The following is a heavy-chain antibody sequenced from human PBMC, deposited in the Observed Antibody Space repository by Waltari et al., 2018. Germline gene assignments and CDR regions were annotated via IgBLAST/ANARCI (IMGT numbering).Heavy chain of an antibody. V-gene: IGHV3-9*01. D-gene: IGHD3-9*01. CDR2: ISWNSGSI. CDR1: GFTFDDYA. CDR3: AKETYDILTGYHYGMDV. J-gene: IGHJ6*02. Sequence: EVQLVESGGGLVQPGRSLRLSCAASGFTFDDYAMHWVRQAPGKGLEWVSGISWNSGSIGYADSVKGRFTISRDNAKNSLYLQMNSLRAEDTALYYCAKETYDILTGYHYGMDVWGQGTTVTVSS.